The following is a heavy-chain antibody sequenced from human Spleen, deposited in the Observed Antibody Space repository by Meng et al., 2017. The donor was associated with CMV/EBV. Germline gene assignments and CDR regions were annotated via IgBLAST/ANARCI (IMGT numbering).Heavy chain of an antibody. CDR1: GFTFSTYG. Sequence: GGSLRLSCVASGFTFSTYGMHWVRQAPGKGLEWVAFIQYDGNNKYYADSVKGRFTISRDTSKNTVYLQMNSLRAEDTAIYYCAKDCSSTSCYFDYWGQGTLVTVSS. D-gene: IGHD2-2*01. CDR3: AKDCSSTSCYFDY. J-gene: IGHJ4*02. V-gene: IGHV3-30*02. CDR2: IQYDGNNK.